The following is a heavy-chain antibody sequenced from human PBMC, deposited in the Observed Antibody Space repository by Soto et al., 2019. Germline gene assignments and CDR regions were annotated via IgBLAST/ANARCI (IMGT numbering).Heavy chain of an antibody. CDR3: AVEMATTDVTSDY. J-gene: IGHJ4*02. CDR2: INHSGST. V-gene: IGHV4-34*01. D-gene: IGHD5-12*01. CDR1: GGSFSGYY. Sequence: LSLTCAVYGGSFSGYYWSWIRQPPGKGLEWIGEINHSGSTNYNPSLKSRVTISVDTSKNQFSLKLSSVTAADTAVYYCAVEMATTDVTSDYWGQGTLVTVSS.